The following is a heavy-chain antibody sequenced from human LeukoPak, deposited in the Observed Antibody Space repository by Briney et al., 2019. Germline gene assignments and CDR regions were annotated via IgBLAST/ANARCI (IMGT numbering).Heavy chain of an antibody. Sequence: GGSLRLSCAASRFTFSSYAMHWVRQAPGKGLEWVAVISYDGSNKYYADSVKGRFTISRDNSKNTLYLQMNSLRAEDTAVYYCASSEWELTSLDYWGQGTLVTVSS. CDR3: ASSEWELTSLDY. V-gene: IGHV3-30-3*01. CDR2: ISYDGSNK. CDR1: RFTFSSYA. D-gene: IGHD1-26*01. J-gene: IGHJ4*02.